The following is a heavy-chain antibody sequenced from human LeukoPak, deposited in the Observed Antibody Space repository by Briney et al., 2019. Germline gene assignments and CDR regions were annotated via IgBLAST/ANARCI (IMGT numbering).Heavy chain of an antibody. Sequence: PGGSLRLSCAASGFTFSSYSMNWVRQAPGKGPEWVSSISSSSSYIYYADSVKGRFTISRDNAKNSLYLQMNSLRAEDTAVYYCARDLTLDTDYWGQGTLVSVSS. V-gene: IGHV3-21*01. J-gene: IGHJ4*02. CDR1: GFTFSSYS. CDR2: ISSSSSYI. CDR3: ARDLTLDTDY. D-gene: IGHD4/OR15-4a*01.